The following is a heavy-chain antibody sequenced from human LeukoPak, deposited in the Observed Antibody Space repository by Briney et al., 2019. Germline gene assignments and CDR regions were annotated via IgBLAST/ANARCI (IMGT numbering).Heavy chain of an antibody. D-gene: IGHD3-3*02. J-gene: IGHJ6*03. CDR2: IIPIFGTA. CDR3: ARDLARRYYYYYMDV. V-gene: IGHV1-69*05. CDR1: GGAFSSYA. Sequence: SVKVSCKASGGAFSSYAISWVRQAPGQGLEWMGGIIPIFGTANYAQKFQGRVTMTRDTSISTAYMELSRLRSDDTAVYYCARDLARRYYYYYMDVWGKGTTVTVSS.